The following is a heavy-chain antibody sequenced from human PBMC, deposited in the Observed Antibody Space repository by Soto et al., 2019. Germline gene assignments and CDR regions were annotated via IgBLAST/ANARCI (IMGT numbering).Heavy chain of an antibody. D-gene: IGHD4-17*01. CDR2: ISYDGSNK. CDR1: GFTFSSYA. CDR3: ATGGLRSLDYFDY. Sequence: QVQLVESGGGVVQPGRSLRLSCAASGFTFSSYAMHWVRQAPGKGLEWVAVISYDGSNKYYADSVKGRFTISRDNSKNTLYLQMNSLRAEDTAVYYCATGGLRSLDYFDYWGQGTLVTVSS. J-gene: IGHJ4*02. V-gene: IGHV3-30-3*01.